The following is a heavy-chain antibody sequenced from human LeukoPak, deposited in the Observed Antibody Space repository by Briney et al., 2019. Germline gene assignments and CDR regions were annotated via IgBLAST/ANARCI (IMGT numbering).Heavy chain of an antibody. CDR1: GFNFDDYT. D-gene: IGHD6-13*01. V-gene: IGHV3-43*01. J-gene: IGHJ4*01. Sequence: PGGSLRLSCAASGFNFDDYTMHWVRQPPGKGLEWVSLINWDGGSTFYADSVKGRFSISRDTSKNSLYLQMHSLRTDDTALYYCAKDLGKVIAAAGTSGFDNWGRGTLVTVSS. CDR3: AKDLGKVIAAAGTSGFDN. CDR2: INWDGGST.